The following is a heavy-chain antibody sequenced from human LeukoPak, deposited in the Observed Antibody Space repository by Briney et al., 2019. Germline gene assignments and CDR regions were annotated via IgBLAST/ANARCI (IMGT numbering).Heavy chain of an antibody. CDR1: GYTFTSYG. V-gene: IGHV1-18*01. CDR2: ISAYNGNT. Sequence: ASVTVSCKASGYTFTSYGIRWVQQPPGQGLEWMGWISAYNGNTNYAQKLQGRVTMTTDTSTSTAYMELRSLRSDDTAVYYCAREFRYSSSWYYYYYYMDVWGKGTTVTVS. D-gene: IGHD6-13*01. J-gene: IGHJ6*03. CDR3: AREFRYSSSWYYYYYYMDV.